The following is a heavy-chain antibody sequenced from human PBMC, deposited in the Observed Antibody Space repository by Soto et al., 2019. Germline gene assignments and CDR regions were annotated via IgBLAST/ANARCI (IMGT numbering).Heavy chain of an antibody. CDR2: INHSGST. CDR1: GGSISSYY. Sequence: SETLSLTCTVSGGSISSYYWSWIRQPPGKGLEWIGEINHSGSTNYNPSLKSRVTISVDTSKNQFSLKLSSVTAADTAVYYCARPTRQWLGLRYYYGMDVWGQGTTVTVSS. J-gene: IGHJ6*02. CDR3: ARPTRQWLGLRYYYGMDV. D-gene: IGHD6-19*01. V-gene: IGHV4-34*01.